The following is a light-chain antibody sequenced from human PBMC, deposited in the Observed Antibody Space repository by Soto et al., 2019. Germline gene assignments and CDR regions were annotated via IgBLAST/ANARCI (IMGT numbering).Light chain of an antibody. Sequence: EIVLTHSPCTLSLSPVESATLNCSAIQSISTSSLAWYRQKPGQAPRLLIYGAFNRATGIPDRFSGGGSGTDFTLTISRLEPEDFAVYYCQQYGSSPLWTFGQGTKVDIK. CDR3: QQYGSSPLWT. CDR1: QSISTSS. J-gene: IGKJ1*01. V-gene: IGKV3-20*01. CDR2: GAF.